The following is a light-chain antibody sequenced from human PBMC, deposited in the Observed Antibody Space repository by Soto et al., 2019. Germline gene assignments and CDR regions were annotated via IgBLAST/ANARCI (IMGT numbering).Light chain of an antibody. V-gene: IGLV2-8*01. CDR2: EVS. Sequence: QSALTQPPSASGSPGQSVTISCTGTSSDVGGYNYVSWYQQHPGKVPKLMIHEVSKRPSGVPDRFSGSKSGNTASLTVSGLQAEDEADYYCSSYAGSSNVFGTGTKLTVL. J-gene: IGLJ1*01. CDR3: SSYAGSSNV. CDR1: SSDVGGYNY.